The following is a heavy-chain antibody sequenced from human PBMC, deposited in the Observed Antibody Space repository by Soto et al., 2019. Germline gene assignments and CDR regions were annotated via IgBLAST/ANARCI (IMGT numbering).Heavy chain of an antibody. Sequence: EVQLVESGGGLVQPGGSLRLSCAASGFTFSSYWMHWVRQAPGKGLVWVSRMNIDGSRVRYADSVKGRCTISSDNAKNTLYMEMNSLGVEDTAVYYCIRGDGDRYDGHGYLGRHWGQGTLVTVST. V-gene: IGHV3-74*01. CDR3: IRGDGDRYDGHGYLGRH. CDR2: MNIDGSRV. J-gene: IGHJ4*02. D-gene: IGHD3-22*01. CDR1: GFTFSSYW.